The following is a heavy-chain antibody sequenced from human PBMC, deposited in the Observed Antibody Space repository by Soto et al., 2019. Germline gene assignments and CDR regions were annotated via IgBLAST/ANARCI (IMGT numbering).Heavy chain of an antibody. J-gene: IGHJ4*02. Sequence: SSETLSLTCTVSGGSISSYYWSWIRQPPGKGLEWIGYIYYSGSTNYNPSLKSRVTISVDTSKNQFSLKLSSVTAADTAVYYCARGIAALDYWGQGTLVTVSS. D-gene: IGHD6-6*01. V-gene: IGHV4-59*01. CDR1: GGSISSYY. CDR2: IYYSGST. CDR3: ARGIAALDY.